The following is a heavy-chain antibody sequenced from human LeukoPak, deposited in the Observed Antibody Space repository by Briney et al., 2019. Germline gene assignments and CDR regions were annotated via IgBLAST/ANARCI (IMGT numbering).Heavy chain of an antibody. CDR2: ILYNGNNK. Sequence: GGSLRLSCAASGFIFSSSGMQWVRQAPGEGLEWVAVILYNGNNKYYADSVKGRFAISRDNSKNTLYLQMNSLRVEDTAVYYCARAGGYCSGGSCYRGYSWFDPWGQGTLVTVSS. CDR1: GFIFSSSG. CDR3: ARAGGYCSGGSCYRGYSWFDP. J-gene: IGHJ5*02. V-gene: IGHV3-33*01. D-gene: IGHD2-15*01.